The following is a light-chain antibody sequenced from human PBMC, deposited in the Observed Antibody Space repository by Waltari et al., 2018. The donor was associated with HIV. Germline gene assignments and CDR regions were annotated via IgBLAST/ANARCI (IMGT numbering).Light chain of an antibody. CDR2: MTN. CDR3: ASWDDSLSIVV. V-gene: IGLV1-47*01. Sequence: QSVLTQPPSASGTPGQRITLSCSGSSSNVGSNYVYWYQQLQGTAPKVLIFMTNQLPSGVPDRVSASKSGTSASLAISGLRSEDEADYYCASWDDSLSIVVFGGGTKLTVL. CDR1: SSNVGSNY. J-gene: IGLJ2*01.